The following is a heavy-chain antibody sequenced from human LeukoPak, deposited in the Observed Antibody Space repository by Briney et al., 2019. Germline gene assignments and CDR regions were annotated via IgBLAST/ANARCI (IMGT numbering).Heavy chain of an antibody. V-gene: IGHV4-38-2*02. CDR1: GYSVSSGYF. Sequence: SETLSLTCTVSGYSVSSGYFWGWIRQPPGKGLEWIGSIYHSGGTYYNPSLKSRVSISVDTSKNQFSLKLTSVTAADTAVYYCARDFDYWGQGTLVTVSS. CDR2: IYHSGGT. J-gene: IGHJ4*02. CDR3: ARDFDY.